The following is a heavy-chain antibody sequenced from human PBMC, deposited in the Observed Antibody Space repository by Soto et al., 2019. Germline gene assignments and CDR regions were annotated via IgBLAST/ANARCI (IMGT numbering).Heavy chain of an antibody. CDR2: INDSGST. CDR3: ARGECSSNYCFTRWALDI. J-gene: IGHJ3*02. D-gene: IGHD2-2*01. Sequence: SETLSLTCGVYGGSFSGYYWTWIRQTPGKGLEWIGGINDSGSTNYKPSLKSRVTISADTSKKQFSLNVTSVTAADTAVYYCARGECSSNYCFTRWALDIWGQGTVVTVSS. CDR1: GGSFSGYY. V-gene: IGHV4-34*01.